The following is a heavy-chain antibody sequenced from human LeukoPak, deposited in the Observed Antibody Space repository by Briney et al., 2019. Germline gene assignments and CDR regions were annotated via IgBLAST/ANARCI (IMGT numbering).Heavy chain of an antibody. Sequence: GGSLRLSCAASGFTFGSYAMSWVRQAPGKGLEWVSAISGSGGSTYYADSVKGRFTISRDNSKNTLYLQMNSLRAEDTAVYYCAKDIVGATYFDAFDIWGQGTMVTVSS. V-gene: IGHV3-23*01. D-gene: IGHD1-26*01. CDR3: AKDIVGATYFDAFDI. CDR1: GFTFGSYA. J-gene: IGHJ3*02. CDR2: ISGSGGST.